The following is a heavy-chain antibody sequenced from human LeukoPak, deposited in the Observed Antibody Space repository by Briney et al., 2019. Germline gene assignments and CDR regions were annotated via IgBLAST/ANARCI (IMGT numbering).Heavy chain of an antibody. CDR1: GDSVSSNSAA. CDR2: TYYNSKWYN. Sequence: SQTLSLTCAISGDSVSSNSAAWNWIRQPPSRGLEWLGRTYYNSKWYNDYAVSLKSRITINPDTSKNQFSLQLNSVTPEDTAVYYCAKDSGWRFDHWGQGTLVTVTS. J-gene: IGHJ4*02. V-gene: IGHV6-1*01. D-gene: IGHD6-19*01. CDR3: AKDSGWRFDH.